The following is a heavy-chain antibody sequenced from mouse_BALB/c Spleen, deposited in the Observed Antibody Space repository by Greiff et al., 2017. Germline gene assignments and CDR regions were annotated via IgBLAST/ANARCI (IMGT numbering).Heavy chain of an antibody. Sequence: EVMVVESGGDLVKPGGSLKLSCAASGFTFSSYGMSWVRQTPDKRLEWVATISSGGSYTYYPDSVKGRFTISRDNAKNTLYLQMSSLKSEDTAMYYCASHGGSYYFDYWGQGTTLTVSS. CDR1: GFTFSSYG. J-gene: IGHJ2*01. V-gene: IGHV5-6*01. CDR3: ASHGGSYYFDY. CDR2: ISSGGSYT.